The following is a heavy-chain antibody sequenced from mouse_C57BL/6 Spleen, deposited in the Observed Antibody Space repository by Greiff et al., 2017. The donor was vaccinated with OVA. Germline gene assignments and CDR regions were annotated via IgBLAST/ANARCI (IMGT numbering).Heavy chain of an antibody. Sequence: QVQLQQPGAELVKPGASVKLSCKASGYTFTSYWMHWVKQRPGQGLEWIGMIHPNSGSTNYNEKFKSKATLTVDKSSSTAYMQLSSLTSEDSAVYYCARERATVVAPSDYWGQGTTLTVSS. CDR3: ARERATVVAPSDY. V-gene: IGHV1-64*01. CDR2: IHPNSGST. J-gene: IGHJ2*01. D-gene: IGHD1-1*01. CDR1: GYTFTSYW.